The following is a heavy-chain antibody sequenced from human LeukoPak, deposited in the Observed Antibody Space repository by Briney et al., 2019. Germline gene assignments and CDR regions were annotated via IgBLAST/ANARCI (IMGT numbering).Heavy chain of an antibody. J-gene: IGHJ3*02. Sequence: ADTLSLTCTVSGRFITSSSYYWGWIRQPPGKGLEWIGSIYYSGRTYYNPSLKSRVTISVDTSKNQFSLKLSSVTAADTAVYYCARHDYGDYGGAFDIWGEGRMVTVSS. V-gene: IGHV4-39*01. CDR1: GRFITSSSYY. CDR3: ARHDYGDYGGAFDI. D-gene: IGHD4-17*01. CDR2: IYYSGRT.